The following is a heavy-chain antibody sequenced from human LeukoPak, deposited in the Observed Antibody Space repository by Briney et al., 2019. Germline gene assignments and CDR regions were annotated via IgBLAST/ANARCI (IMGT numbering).Heavy chain of an antibody. J-gene: IGHJ4*02. CDR2: IYHSGST. Sequence: SETLSLTCSVSDYSISSGHYWGWIRQPPGKGLEWIGSIYHSGSTYYNPSLKSRVTISVDTSKNQFSLKLRSVTAADTAVYYCGRDLEGDTSGMGYWGQGTLVTVSS. CDR1: DYSISSGHY. V-gene: IGHV4-38-2*02. D-gene: IGHD1-26*01. CDR3: GRDLEGDTSGMGY.